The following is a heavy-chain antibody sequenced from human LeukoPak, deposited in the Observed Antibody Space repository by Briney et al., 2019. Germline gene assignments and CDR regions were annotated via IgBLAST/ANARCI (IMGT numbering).Heavy chain of an antibody. Sequence: SETLSLTCAVYGGSFSGYYWSWIRQPPGKGLEWIGEINHSGSTNYNPSLKSRVTISVDTSKNQFSLKLSSVTAADTAVYYCARATGIAAAGTFGYFDYWGQGTLVTVSS. D-gene: IGHD6-13*01. CDR1: GGSFSGYY. J-gene: IGHJ4*02. CDR2: INHSGST. CDR3: ARATGIAAAGTFGYFDY. V-gene: IGHV4-34*01.